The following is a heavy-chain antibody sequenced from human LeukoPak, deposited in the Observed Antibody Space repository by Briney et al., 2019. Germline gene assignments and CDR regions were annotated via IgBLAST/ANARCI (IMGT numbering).Heavy chain of an antibody. CDR1: GFIFDDA. V-gene: IGHV3-74*01. CDR3: ARDFLEGFDY. D-gene: IGHD1-1*01. J-gene: IGHJ4*02. CDR2: INRDGSST. Sequence: PGGSLRLSCAASGFIFDDAMHWVRQVPGKGLVWVSRINRDGSSTSHADSVKGRFTISRDNAKNTLYLQMNSLRAEDTAVYYCARDFLEGFDYWGQGTLVTVSS.